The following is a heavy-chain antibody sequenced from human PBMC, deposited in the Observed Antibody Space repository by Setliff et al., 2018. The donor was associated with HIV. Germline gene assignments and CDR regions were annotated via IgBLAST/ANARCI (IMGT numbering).Heavy chain of an antibody. D-gene: IGHD3-10*01. CDR3: ARHRSQRGSGTYYDDWFDP. CDR1: GGSLSGYY. V-gene: IGHV4-34*01. Sequence: KSSETLSLTCAAYGGSLSGYYWSWIRQTPGKGLEWIGEVHYSDRTAYNPSLQSRVAISVDMHRNQFFLRLTSVIAAATSVYYCARHRSQRGSGTYYDDWFDPWGQGTLVTVSS. J-gene: IGHJ5*02. CDR2: VHYSDRT.